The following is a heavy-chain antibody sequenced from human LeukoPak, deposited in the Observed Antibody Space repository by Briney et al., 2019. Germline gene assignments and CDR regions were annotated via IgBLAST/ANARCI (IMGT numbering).Heavy chain of an antibody. J-gene: IGHJ4*02. CDR3: ARDLSGITGYTYGRGIDY. V-gene: IGHV3-7*01. D-gene: IGHD5-18*01. CDR2: IKKDGSEK. CDR1: GFMFSSYR. Sequence: PGGSLRLSCAASGFMFSSYRMSWVRQAPGKGLEWVANIKKDGSEKYYVDSVKGRFTISRDNAKTSLYLQMNSLRAEDTAVYYCARDLSGITGYTYGRGIDYWGQGTLVTVSS.